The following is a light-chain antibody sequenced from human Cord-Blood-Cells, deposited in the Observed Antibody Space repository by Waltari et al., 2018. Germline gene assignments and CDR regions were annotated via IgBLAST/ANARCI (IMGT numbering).Light chain of an antibody. CDR1: QRVLYSSNNKNY. Sequence: DIVMTQSPDSLAVSLGVRATINCKSSQRVLYSSNNKNYLAWYQQKPGQPPKLLIYWASTRESGIPDRFSGSGSGTDFTLTISSLQAKDVAVYYCQQYYSTPPTFGQGTKVEIK. V-gene: IGKV4-1*01. CDR2: WAS. J-gene: IGKJ1*01. CDR3: QQYYSTPPT.